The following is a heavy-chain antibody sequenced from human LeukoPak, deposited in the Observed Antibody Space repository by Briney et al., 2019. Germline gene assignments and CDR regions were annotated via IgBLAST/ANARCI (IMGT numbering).Heavy chain of an antibody. Sequence: SETLSLTCAVYGVSFSGYYWSWIRQPPGKGLEWIGEINHSGSTNYNPSLKSRVTISVDTSKNQFSLKLSSVTAADTAVYYCARGPHGAFDIWGQGTMVTVSS. CDR3: ARGPHGAFDI. V-gene: IGHV4-34*01. CDR2: INHSGST. CDR1: GVSFSGYY. J-gene: IGHJ3*02.